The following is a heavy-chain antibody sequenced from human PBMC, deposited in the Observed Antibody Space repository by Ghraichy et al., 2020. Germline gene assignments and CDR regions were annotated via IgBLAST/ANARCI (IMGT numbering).Heavy chain of an antibody. D-gene: IGHD2-15*01. CDR1: GYTFTGYY. J-gene: IGHJ4*02. CDR3: ARGYCSGGSCYSGYFDY. CDR2: INPNSGGT. V-gene: IGHV1-2*02. Sequence: ASVKVSCKASGYTFTGYYMHWVRQAPGQGLEWMGWINPNSGGTNYAQKFQGRVTMTRDTSISTAYMELSRLRSDDTVVYYCARGYCSGGSCYSGYFDYWGQGTLVTVSS.